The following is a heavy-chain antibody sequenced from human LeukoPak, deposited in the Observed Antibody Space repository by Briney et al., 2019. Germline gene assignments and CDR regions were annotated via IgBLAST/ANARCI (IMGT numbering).Heavy chain of an antibody. CDR3: ARERIGGSLDY. CDR1: GFTFDDYG. Sequence: GGSLRLSCAASGFTFDDYGFSWVRQAPGKGLEWVCDLNWNGGGTGYADSVKGRFTVSRDNAKNTVYLQMNSLTADDSALYYCARERIGGSLDYWGQGTLVTVS. CDR2: LNWNGGGT. D-gene: IGHD1-26*01. V-gene: IGHV3-20*04. J-gene: IGHJ4*02.